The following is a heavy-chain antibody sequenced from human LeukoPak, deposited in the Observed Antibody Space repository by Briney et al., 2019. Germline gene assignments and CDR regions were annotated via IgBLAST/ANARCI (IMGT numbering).Heavy chain of an antibody. CDR3: ARRSQWLVPGGFDY. J-gene: IGHJ4*02. V-gene: IGHV2-5*02. CDR2: IYWDDDK. Sequence: ESGPTLVNPTQTLTLTCTFSGFSLSTSGVGVGWIRQPPGKALEWLALIYWDDDKRYSPSLKSRLTITKDTSKNQVVLTMTNMDPVDTATYYCARRSQWLVPGGFDYWGQGTLVTVSS. CDR1: GFSLSTSGVG. D-gene: IGHD6-19*01.